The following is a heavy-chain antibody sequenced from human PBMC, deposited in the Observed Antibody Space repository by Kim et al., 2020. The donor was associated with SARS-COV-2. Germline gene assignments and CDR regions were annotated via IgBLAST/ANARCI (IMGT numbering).Heavy chain of an antibody. CDR3: ATLVAIGTLGY. D-gene: IGHD1-7*01. V-gene: IGHV1-2*02. CDR2: INPNSGGP. J-gene: IGHJ4*02. Sequence: ASVKVSCKASGYTFTGYYMHWVRQAPGQGLEWMGWINPNSGGPKYAQKFQGRVTMTRDTSISTAYMELSSLSSDDTAVEYCATLVAIGTLGYWFQGTLVT. CDR1: GYTFTGYY.